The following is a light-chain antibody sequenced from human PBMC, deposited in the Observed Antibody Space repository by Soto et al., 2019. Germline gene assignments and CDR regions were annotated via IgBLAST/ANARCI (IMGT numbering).Light chain of an antibody. V-gene: IGLV2-14*01. Sequence: QSALTQPASVSGSPGQSITISCTGTSSDVGRYNYVSWYQHHPGKAPKLLIYEVTNRPPGVSNRFSGSKSGNTASLTISGLQAEDEADYYCKSFTASNTLVFGGGTKLAVL. CDR2: EVT. J-gene: IGLJ2*01. CDR1: SSDVGRYNY. CDR3: KSFTASNTLV.